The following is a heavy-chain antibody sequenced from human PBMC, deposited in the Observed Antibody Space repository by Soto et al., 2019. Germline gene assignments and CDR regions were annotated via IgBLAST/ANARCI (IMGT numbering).Heavy chain of an antibody. CDR1: GFTFSSYA. J-gene: IGHJ4*02. CDR3: AKGSTAARLFDY. D-gene: IGHD6-6*01. V-gene: IGHV3-23*01. Sequence: GGSLRLSCAASGFTFSSYAMSWVRQAPGKGLEWVSAISGSGGSTYYADSVKGRSTISRDNSKNTLYLQMNSLRAEDTAVYYCAKGSTAARLFDYWGQGPLVTVPS. CDR2: ISGSGGST.